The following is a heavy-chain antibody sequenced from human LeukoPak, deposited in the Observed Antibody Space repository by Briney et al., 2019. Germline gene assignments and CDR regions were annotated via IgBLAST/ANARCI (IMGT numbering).Heavy chain of an antibody. CDR1: GFTFGDYA. CDR3: AKDGQGDYGDYVGFDY. V-gene: IGHV3-30*04. D-gene: IGHD4-17*01. Sequence: GGSLRLSCTASGFTFGDYAMSWFRQAPGKGLEWVAVISYDGSNKYYADSVKGRFTISRDNSKNTLYLQMNSLRAEDTAVYYCAKDGQGDYGDYVGFDYWGQGTLVTVSS. CDR2: ISYDGSNK. J-gene: IGHJ4*02.